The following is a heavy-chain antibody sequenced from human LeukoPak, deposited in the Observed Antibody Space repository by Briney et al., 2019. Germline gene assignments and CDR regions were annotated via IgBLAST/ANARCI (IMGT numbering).Heavy chain of an antibody. CDR3: VKDGEWTFDV. CDR1: GFTFSSYS. V-gene: IGHV3-30*02. Sequence: GGSLRLSCAASGFTFSSYSMHWVRQAPGEGLEWAAFIGRDATTKYYADSVKGRFTISGDGSYNTAYLQMNSLRPEDTAIYYCVKDGEWTFDVWGPGTMVTVSS. J-gene: IGHJ3*01. CDR2: IGRDATTK. D-gene: IGHD3-3*01.